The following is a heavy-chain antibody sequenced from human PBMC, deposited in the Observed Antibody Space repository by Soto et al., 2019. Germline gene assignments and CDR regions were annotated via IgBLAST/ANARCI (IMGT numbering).Heavy chain of an antibody. J-gene: IGHJ6*02. CDR1: GYSFTSYW. CDR3: ARLVVVPAAIHYYYYYGMDV. CDR2: IDPSDSYT. D-gene: IGHD2-2*02. V-gene: IGHV5-10-1*01. Sequence: ESPKISCKGSGYSFTSYWISWVRQMPGKGLEWMGRIDPSDSYTNYSPSFQGHVTISADKSISTAYLQWSSLKASDTAMYYCARLVVVPAAIHYYYYYGMDVWGQGTTVTVSS.